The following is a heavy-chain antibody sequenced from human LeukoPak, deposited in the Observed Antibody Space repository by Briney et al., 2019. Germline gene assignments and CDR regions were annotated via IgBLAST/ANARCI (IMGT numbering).Heavy chain of an antibody. CDR2: ISYDGSNK. Sequence: PGRSLRLSCAASGFTFSSYGMHWVRQAPGKGLEWVAVISYDGSNKYYADSVKGRFTISRDNSKNTLYLQMNSLRAEDTAVYYCAKDLGAYRLFQNWGQGTLVTVSS. J-gene: IGHJ1*01. V-gene: IGHV3-30*18. CDR1: GFTFSSYG. CDR3: AKDLGAYRLFQN. D-gene: IGHD4/OR15-4a*01.